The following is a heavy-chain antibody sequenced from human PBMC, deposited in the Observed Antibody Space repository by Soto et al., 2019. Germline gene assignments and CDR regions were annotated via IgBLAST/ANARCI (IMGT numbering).Heavy chain of an antibody. Sequence: QVQLQESGPGLVKASQTLSLTCTVSGASISGSDHYWSWIRQPPGKGLEWIGHLSYTGNSYNPYYTPSLQSRPTMSLDTSKNQFSLNMPSVPAADTAVYFCPRSGRSLLDSWGQGALVSVSS. CDR3: PRSGRSLLDS. J-gene: IGHJ4*02. V-gene: IGHV4-30-4*01. CDR1: GASISGSDHY. CDR2: LSYTGNSYNP. D-gene: IGHD1-26*01.